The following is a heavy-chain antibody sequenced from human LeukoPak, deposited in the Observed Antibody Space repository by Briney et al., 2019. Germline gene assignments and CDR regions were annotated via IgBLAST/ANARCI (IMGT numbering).Heavy chain of an antibody. V-gene: IGHV4-59*01. CDR1: GGSISSYY. D-gene: IGHD4-17*01. Sequence: PSETLSLTCTVSGGSISSYYWSWIRQPPGKGLEWIGYIYYSGSTNYNPSLKSRVTISVDTSKNQFSLKLSSVTAADTAVYYCARVLATVTTRGLNWFDPWGQVTLVTVSS. CDR3: ARVLATVTTRGLNWFDP. J-gene: IGHJ5*02. CDR2: IYYSGST.